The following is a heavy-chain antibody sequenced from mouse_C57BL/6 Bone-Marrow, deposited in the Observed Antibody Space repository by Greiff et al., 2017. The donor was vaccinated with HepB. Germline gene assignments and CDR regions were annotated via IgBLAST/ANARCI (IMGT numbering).Heavy chain of an antibody. CDR2: IWSGGST. V-gene: IGHV2-2*01. Sequence: QVHVKQSGPGLVQPSQSLSITCTVSGFSLTSYGVHWVRQSPGKGLEWLGVIWSGGSTDYNAAFISRLSISKDNSKSQVFFKMTSLQADDTAIYYCARKGYGWFAYWGQGTLVTVSA. CDR1: GFSLTSYG. J-gene: IGHJ3*01. CDR3: ARKGYGWFAY. D-gene: IGHD2-10*02.